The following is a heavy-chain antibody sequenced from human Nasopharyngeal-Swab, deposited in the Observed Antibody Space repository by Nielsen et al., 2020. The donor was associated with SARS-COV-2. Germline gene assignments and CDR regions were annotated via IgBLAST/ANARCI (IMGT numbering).Heavy chain of an antibody. J-gene: IGHJ6*02. CDR2: ISSSGSTI. CDR3: ARDIVVVPAATGYYYYGMDV. V-gene: IGHV3-11*01. D-gene: IGHD2-2*01. CDR1: GFTFSGYY. Sequence: GESLKISCAASGFTFSGYYMSWIRQAPGKGLEWVSYISSSGSTIYYADSVKGRFTISRDNAKNSLYLQMNSLRAEDTAVYYCARDIVVVPAATGYYYYGMDVWGQGTTVTVSS.